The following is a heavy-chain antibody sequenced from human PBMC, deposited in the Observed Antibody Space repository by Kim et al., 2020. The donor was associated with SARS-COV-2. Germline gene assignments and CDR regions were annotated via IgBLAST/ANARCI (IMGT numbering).Heavy chain of an antibody. Sequence: SETLSLTCAVYGGSFSGYYWSWIRQPPGKGLEWIGEINHSGSTNYNPSLKSRVTISVDTSKNQFSLKLSSVTAADTAVYYCARCRYNQQLLGWFDPWGQGTLVTVSS. CDR3: ARCRYNQQLLGWFDP. CDR2: INHSGST. CDR1: GGSFSGYY. J-gene: IGHJ5*02. V-gene: IGHV4-34*01. D-gene: IGHD1-20*01.